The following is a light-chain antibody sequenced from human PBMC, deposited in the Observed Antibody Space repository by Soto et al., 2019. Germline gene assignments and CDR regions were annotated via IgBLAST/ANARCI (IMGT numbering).Light chain of an antibody. CDR1: GSDVRTYNL. J-gene: IGLJ1*01. CDR2: EAS. CDR3: CSYAGDKTYV. Sequence: QSVLTQPASVSGSPGQSITISCTVTGSDVRTYNLVSWYQQHPGKVPKLIIYEASQRPSGVSNRFSGSQPGNTASLTVSGLQAEDEADYYCCSYAGDKTYVFGSGTKVTVL. V-gene: IGLV2-23*01.